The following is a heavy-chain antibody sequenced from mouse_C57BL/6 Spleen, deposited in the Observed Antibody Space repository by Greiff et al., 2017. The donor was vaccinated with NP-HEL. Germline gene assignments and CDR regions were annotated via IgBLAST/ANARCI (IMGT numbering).Heavy chain of an antibody. CDR1: GYTFTSYW. J-gene: IGHJ2*01. Sequence: QVQLQQSGAELVKPGASVKLSCKASGYTFTSYWMHWVKQRPGQGLEWIGMIHPNSGSTNYNEKFKSKATLTVDKSSSTAYMQLSSLTSEDSAVYYCARSYDYQYYFDYWGQGTTLTVSS. D-gene: IGHD2-4*01. CDR3: ARSYDYQYYFDY. V-gene: IGHV1-64*01. CDR2: IHPNSGST.